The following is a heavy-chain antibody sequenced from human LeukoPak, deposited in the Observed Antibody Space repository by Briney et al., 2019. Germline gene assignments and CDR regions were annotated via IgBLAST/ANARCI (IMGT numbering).Heavy chain of an antibody. Sequence: ASVKVSCKASGYTFTSYDINWVRQATGQGLEWMGWVNPNSGNTGYAQKFQGRVTMTRNTSISTAYMELSSLRSEDTAVYYCARAQGIAVRGPMGYWGQGTLVTVSS. CDR1: GYTFTSYD. J-gene: IGHJ4*02. CDR2: VNPNSGNT. V-gene: IGHV1-8*01. D-gene: IGHD6-19*01. CDR3: ARAQGIAVRGPMGY.